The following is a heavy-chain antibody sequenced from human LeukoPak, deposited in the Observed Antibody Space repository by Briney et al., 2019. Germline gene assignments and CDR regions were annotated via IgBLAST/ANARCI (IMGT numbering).Heavy chain of an antibody. Sequence: GESLKISCKGSGYSFTSYWIVWVRQMPGEGLEWMGIIYPGDSDTRYSPSFQGQVTISADKSISTAYLQWSSLKASDTAMYYCASPSSGWGSAFDIWGQGTMVTVSS. CDR3: ASPSSGWGSAFDI. CDR1: GYSFTSYW. D-gene: IGHD6-19*01. CDR2: IYPGDSDT. V-gene: IGHV5-51*01. J-gene: IGHJ3*02.